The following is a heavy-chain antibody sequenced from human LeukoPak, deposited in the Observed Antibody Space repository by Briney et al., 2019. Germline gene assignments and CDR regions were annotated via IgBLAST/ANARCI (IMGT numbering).Heavy chain of an antibody. Sequence: ASVKVSCKASGYTFTGYYMHWVRQAPGQGLEWMGWINPNSGGTNYAQKFQGRVTMTRDTSISTAYMDLSRLRSDDTAVYYCARSSREYQLPAWRVWGQGTLVTVSS. CDR1: GYTFTGYY. D-gene: IGHD2-2*01. J-gene: IGHJ4*02. CDR3: ARSSREYQLPAWRV. CDR2: INPNSGGT. V-gene: IGHV1-2*02.